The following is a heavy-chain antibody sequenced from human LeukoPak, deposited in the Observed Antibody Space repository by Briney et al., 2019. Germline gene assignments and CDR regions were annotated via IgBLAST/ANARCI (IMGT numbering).Heavy chain of an antibody. CDR1: GYSFSRGYY. D-gene: IGHD6-13*01. J-gene: IGHJ5*02. V-gene: IGHV4-38-2*01. Sequence: SETLSLTCAVSGYSFSRGYYWCWIRQSPGKGVEWFGSIYHSGSTYYNPSLKSRVTISVDTSKNQLSLKVNSETAADTAVYYCARMSPDGAAAGNAFDPWGQGTLVTVSS. CDR3: ARMSPDGAAAGNAFDP. CDR2: IYHSGST.